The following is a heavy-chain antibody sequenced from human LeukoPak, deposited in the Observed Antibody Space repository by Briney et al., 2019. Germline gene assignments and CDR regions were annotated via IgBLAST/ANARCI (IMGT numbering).Heavy chain of an antibody. Sequence: VASVTVSCKASGYTFTGYYMHWVRQAPGQGLEWMGWINPNSGGTNYAQKFQGMVTMTRDTSISTAYMELSRLRSDDTAVYYCARGLGDSSGYYIHWGQGTLVTVSS. J-gene: IGHJ4*02. CDR2: INPNSGGT. CDR3: ARGLGDSSGYYIH. D-gene: IGHD3-22*01. V-gene: IGHV1-2*02. CDR1: GYTFTGYY.